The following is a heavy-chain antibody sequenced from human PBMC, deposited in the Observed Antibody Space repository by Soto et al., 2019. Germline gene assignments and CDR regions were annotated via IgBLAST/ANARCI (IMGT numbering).Heavy chain of an antibody. CDR2: IRRKVNSYAT. CDR1: VFIFSDSV. Sequence: EVQLVESVGGLVQPGNSLQLSCAASVFIFSDSVIHWVRQAPGKGLWWVGRIRRKVNSYATAYTASVNGRCAISRDDSRDTAYLQMNSLQVEDTALYYCTRGGSNTWRFDPWGQGTLVIVSS. D-gene: IGHD7-27*01. J-gene: IGHJ5*02. V-gene: IGHV3-73*01. CDR3: TRGGSNTWRFDP.